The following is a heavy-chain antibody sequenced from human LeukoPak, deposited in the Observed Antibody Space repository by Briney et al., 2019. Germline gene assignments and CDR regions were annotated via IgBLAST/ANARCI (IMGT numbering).Heavy chain of an antibody. Sequence: ASVKVSCKASGYTFTSYGISWVRQAPGQGLEWMGWIGPYNGNTNYAQNLQGRVTMTADTSTSTAYMELRSLRSDDTAVYYCARAGPLGDAFDIWGQGTMVTVSS. CDR3: ARAGPLGDAFDI. D-gene: IGHD3-16*01. CDR2: IGPYNGNT. V-gene: IGHV1-18*01. J-gene: IGHJ3*02. CDR1: GYTFTSYG.